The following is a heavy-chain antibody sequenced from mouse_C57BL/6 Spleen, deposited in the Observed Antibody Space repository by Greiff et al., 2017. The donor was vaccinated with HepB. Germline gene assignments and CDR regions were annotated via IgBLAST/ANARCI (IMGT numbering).Heavy chain of an antibody. V-gene: IGHV1-69*01. CDR3: ARSDYSNYLSYFDY. CDR1: GYTFTSYW. Sequence: QVQLQQSGAELVMPGASVKLSCKASGYTFTSYWMHWVKQRPGQGLEWIGEIDPSDSYTNYNQKFKGKSTLTVDKSSSTAYMQLSSLTSEDSAVYYCARSDYSNYLSYFDYWGQGTTLTVSS. D-gene: IGHD2-5*01. J-gene: IGHJ2*01. CDR2: IDPSDSYT.